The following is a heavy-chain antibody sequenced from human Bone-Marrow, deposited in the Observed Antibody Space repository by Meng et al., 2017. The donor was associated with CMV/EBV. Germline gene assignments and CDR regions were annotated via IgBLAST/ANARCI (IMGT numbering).Heavy chain of an antibody. V-gene: IGHV1-18*01. J-gene: IGHJ4*02. CDR3: ARESDYDFWSGYYGNFDY. CDR2: ISAYNGNT. D-gene: IGHD3-3*01. Sequence: YTCTSYGISWVRQAPGQGLEWMGWISAYNGNTNYAQKLQGRVTMTTDTSTSTAYMELRSLRSDDTAVYYCARESDYDFWSGYYGNFDYWGQGTLVTVSS. CDR1: YTCTSYG.